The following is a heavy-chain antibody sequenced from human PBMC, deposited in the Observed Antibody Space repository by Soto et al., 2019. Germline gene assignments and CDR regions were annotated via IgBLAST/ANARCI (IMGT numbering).Heavy chain of an antibody. CDR1: GFTFSSYS. D-gene: IGHD3-3*01. V-gene: IGHV3-48*02. CDR3: ARGPSQITIFGVVIAHDDAFDI. Sequence: GGSLRLSCAASGFTFSSYSMNWVRQAPGKGLEWVLYISSSSSTIYYADSVKGRFTISRDNAKNSLYLQMNSLRDEDTAVYYCARGPSQITIFGVVIAHDDAFDIWGQGTMVPVSS. CDR2: ISSSSSTI. J-gene: IGHJ3*02.